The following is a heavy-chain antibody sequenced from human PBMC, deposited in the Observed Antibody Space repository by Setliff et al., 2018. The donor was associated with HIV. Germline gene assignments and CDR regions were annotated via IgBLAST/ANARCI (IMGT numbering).Heavy chain of an antibody. J-gene: IGHJ4*02. CDR2: IYYTGTT. V-gene: IGHV4-59*01. CDR3: AREGKTALVTKYFDY. D-gene: IGHD5-18*01. CDR1: GGSISSYY. Sequence: SETLSLTCTVSGGSISSYYWSWIRQPPGKGLEWIGYIYYTGTTKYNPSLKSRVTISIDTSKNQFSLKLTSVTAADTAVYYCAREGKTALVTKYFDYWGQGTLVTVSS.